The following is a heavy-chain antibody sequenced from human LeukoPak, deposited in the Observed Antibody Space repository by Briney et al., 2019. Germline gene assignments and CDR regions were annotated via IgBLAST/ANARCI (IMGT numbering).Heavy chain of an antibody. V-gene: IGHV1-8*03. CDR1: GYTFTSYA. CDR2: MKPNSGST. D-gene: IGHD5-12*01. J-gene: IGHJ4*02. CDR3: ARGRSTGYPYYFEY. Sequence: ASVKVSCKASGYTFTSYAINWVRHATGQGLEWMGWMKPNSGSTGYAQKFQGRVTITRNTSISTAYMELSGLRSGDTAVYYCARGRSTGYPYYFEYWGQGTLVTVSS.